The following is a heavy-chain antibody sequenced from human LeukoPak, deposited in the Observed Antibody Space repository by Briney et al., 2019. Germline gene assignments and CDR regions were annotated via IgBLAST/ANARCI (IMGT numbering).Heavy chain of an antibody. Sequence: ASVKVSCKASGYTFTSYGISWVRQAHGQGLEWMGWISAYNGNTNYAQKLQGRVTMTTDTSTSTAYMELRSLRSDDTAVYYCARAMTTVTTLDYWGQGTLVTVSS. V-gene: IGHV1-18*01. CDR3: ARAMTTVTTLDY. J-gene: IGHJ4*02. CDR2: ISAYNGNT. CDR1: GYTFTSYG. D-gene: IGHD4-17*01.